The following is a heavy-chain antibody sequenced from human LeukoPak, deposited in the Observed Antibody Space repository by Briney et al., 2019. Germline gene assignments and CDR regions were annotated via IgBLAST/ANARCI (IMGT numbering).Heavy chain of an antibody. V-gene: IGHV3-53*01. Sequence: PGGSLRLSCAASGFTFSSNYMSWVRQAPGKGLEWVSVIYPGGNTYYSASAKGRFTVFRDNSKNTLYLQMNSLIAEDTAVYYCASPRSGQSFDIWGQGEMVTVSS. CDR1: GFTFSSNY. D-gene: IGHD6-19*01. CDR3: ASPRSGQSFDI. CDR2: IYPGGNT. J-gene: IGHJ3*02.